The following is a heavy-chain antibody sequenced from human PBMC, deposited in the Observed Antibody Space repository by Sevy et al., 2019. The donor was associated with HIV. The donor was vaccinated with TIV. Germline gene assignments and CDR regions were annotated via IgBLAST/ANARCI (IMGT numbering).Heavy chain of an antibody. V-gene: IGHV1-18*03. CDR2: ISVYNANT. CDR1: GYTFTNYD. J-gene: IGHJ4*02. CDR3: ARNYNWNNLDY. D-gene: IGHD1-20*01. Sequence: ASVKVSCKASGYTFTNYDITWVRQAPGQGLEWMGRISVYNANTNYAQKFLGRITMTTDTSTSTAYMELRSLRSDDMAVYYCARNYNWNNLDYWGQGTLVTVSS.